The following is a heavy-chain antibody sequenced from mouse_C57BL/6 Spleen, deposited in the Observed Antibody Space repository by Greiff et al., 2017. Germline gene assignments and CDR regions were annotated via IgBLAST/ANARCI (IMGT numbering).Heavy chain of an antibody. CDR2: ISDGGSYT. J-gene: IGHJ4*01. Sequence: EVQGVESGGGLVKPGGSLKLSCAASGFPFSSYAMSWVRQTPEKRLEWVATISDGGSYTYYPDNVKGRFTISRDNAKNNLYLQMSHLKSEDTAMYYCARDGNLDYAMVYWGRGTSVTVSS. V-gene: IGHV5-4*01. CDR1: GFPFSSYA. CDR3: ARDGNLDYAMVY.